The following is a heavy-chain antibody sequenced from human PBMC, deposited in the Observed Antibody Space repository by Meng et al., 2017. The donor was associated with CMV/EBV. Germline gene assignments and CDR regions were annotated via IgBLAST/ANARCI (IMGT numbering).Heavy chain of an antibody. D-gene: IGHD3-3*01. CDR3: ARSYEFWSGYYFDY. Sequence: SKTLSLTCTVSGGSISSSSYYWGWIRQPPRKGLEWIGSINYSGRTYYNPSLKSRVTISVDTSKNQVSLKLSSVTAADTAVYYCARSYEFWSGYYFDYWGQGTLVTVSS. J-gene: IGHJ4*02. CDR2: INYSGRT. CDR1: GGSISSSSYY. V-gene: IGHV4-39*01.